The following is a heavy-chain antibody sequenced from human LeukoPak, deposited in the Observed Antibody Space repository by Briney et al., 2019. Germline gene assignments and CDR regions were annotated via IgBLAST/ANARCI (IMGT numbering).Heavy chain of an antibody. Sequence: ASVKVPCKASGYTFTGYYMHWVRQAPGQGLEWMGWINPNSGGTNYAQKFQGRVTMTRDTSISTAYMELSRLRSDDTAVYYCARVQRYCSSTSCYGMGYWGQGTLVTVSS. CDR2: INPNSGGT. CDR3: ARVQRYCSSTSCYGMGY. CDR1: GYTFTGYY. D-gene: IGHD2-2*01. J-gene: IGHJ4*02. V-gene: IGHV1-2*02.